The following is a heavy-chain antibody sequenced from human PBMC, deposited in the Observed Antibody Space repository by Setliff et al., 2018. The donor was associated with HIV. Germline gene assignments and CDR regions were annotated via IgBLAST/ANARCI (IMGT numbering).Heavy chain of an antibody. D-gene: IGHD3-16*01. CDR3: AKSRDLGVIIHYFDY. Sequence: PGGSLRLSCTVSGFTFSSYAITWVRQAPGKGAEWVSTVRGSGAATYYADSVKGRFTNSRDSSRNTLYLQTNSLRAEDTAVYYCAKSRDLGVIIHYFDYWGQGTLVTASS. J-gene: IGHJ4*02. V-gene: IGHV3-23*01. CDR1: GFTFSSYA. CDR2: VRGSGAAT.